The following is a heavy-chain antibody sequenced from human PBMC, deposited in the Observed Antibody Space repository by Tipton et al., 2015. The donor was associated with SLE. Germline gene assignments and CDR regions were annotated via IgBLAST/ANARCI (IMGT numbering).Heavy chain of an antibody. V-gene: IGHV4-59*08. CDR1: GGSISSYY. Sequence: GLVKPSETLSLTCTVSGGSISSYYWSWIRQPPGKGLEWIGYIYYSGSTNYNPSLKSRVTISVDTSKNQFSLKLSSVTAADTAVYYCARHHPTVTHDAFDIWGQGTMVTVSS. CDR3: ARHHPTVTHDAFDI. CDR2: IYYSGST. J-gene: IGHJ3*02. D-gene: IGHD4-11*01.